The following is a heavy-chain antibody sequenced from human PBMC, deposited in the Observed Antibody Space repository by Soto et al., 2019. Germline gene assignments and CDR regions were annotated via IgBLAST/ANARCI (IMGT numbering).Heavy chain of an antibody. CDR3: ARAWILTGYSLFDY. D-gene: IGHD3-9*01. Sequence: SETLSLTCTVSGGSISSGDYYWSWIRQPPGKGLEWIGYIYYSGSTYYNPSLKSRVTISVDTSKNQFSLKLSSVTAADTAVYYCARAWILTGYSLFDYWGQGTLVTSPQ. V-gene: IGHV4-30-4*01. CDR1: GGSISSGDYY. CDR2: IYYSGST. J-gene: IGHJ4*02.